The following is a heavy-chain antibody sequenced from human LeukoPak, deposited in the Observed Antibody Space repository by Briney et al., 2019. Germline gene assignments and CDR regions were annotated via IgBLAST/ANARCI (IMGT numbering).Heavy chain of an antibody. CDR3: GRGGSSWLYFFEY. V-gene: IGHV3-23*01. J-gene: IGHJ4*02. Sequence: GGSLRLSCAASGFTFTSFAMSWVRQAPGKGLEWLSTISGGGGSTYYAVSVKGRFTISRDNSKNTLYLQMNSLRAEDTALYYCGRGGSSWLYFFEYWGQGTPVTVSS. CDR1: GFTFTSFA. D-gene: IGHD6-13*01. CDR2: ISGGGGST.